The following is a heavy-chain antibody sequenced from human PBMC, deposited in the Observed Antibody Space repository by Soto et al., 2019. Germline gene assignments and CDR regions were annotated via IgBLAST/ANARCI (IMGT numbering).Heavy chain of an antibody. D-gene: IGHD6-19*01. Sequence: GGSLRLSCSASGFTFSSYAMHWVRQASGKGLEYVSAISSNGGSTYYANSVKGRFTISRDNSKNTLYLQMGSLRAEDMAVYYCARSLGGSRIAVAGTRSKEYYFDYWGQGTLVTVSS. CDR3: ARSLGGSRIAVAGTRSKEYYFDY. V-gene: IGHV3-64*01. CDR2: ISSNGGST. J-gene: IGHJ4*02. CDR1: GFTFSSYA.